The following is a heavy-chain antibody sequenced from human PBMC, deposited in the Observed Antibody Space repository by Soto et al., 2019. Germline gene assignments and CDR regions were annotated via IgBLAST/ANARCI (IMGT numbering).Heavy chain of an antibody. CDR1: GYSFTSYW. CDR2: ISYDGSNK. V-gene: IGHV3-30*19. D-gene: IGHD6-13*01. CDR3: ARDRRSVSWRYYFDY. Sequence: GESLKISCKGSGYSFTSYWIGWVRQAPGQGLEWVAVISYDGSNKYYADSVKGRFTISRDNSKDTLYLQMNSLRAEDTAVYYCARDRRSVSWRYYFDYWAQGTLVTVS. J-gene: IGHJ4*02.